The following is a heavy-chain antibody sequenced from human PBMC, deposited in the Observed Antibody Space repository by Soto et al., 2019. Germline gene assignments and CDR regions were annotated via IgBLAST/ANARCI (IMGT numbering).Heavy chain of an antibody. CDR3: ARGYCTNGVCYAFDY. CDR1: GGTFSSYA. Sequence: QVQLVQSGAEVKKPGSSVKVSCKASGGTFSSYAISWVRQAPGQELEWMGGIIPIFGTANYAQKFQGRVTITADESTSTDYMELSSLRSEDTAVYYCARGYCTNGVCYAFDYWGQGTLVTVSS. J-gene: IGHJ4*02. CDR2: IIPIFGTA. D-gene: IGHD2-8*01. V-gene: IGHV1-69*12.